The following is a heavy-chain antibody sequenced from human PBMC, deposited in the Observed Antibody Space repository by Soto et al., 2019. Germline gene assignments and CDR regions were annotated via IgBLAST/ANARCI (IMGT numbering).Heavy chain of an antibody. CDR1: GFTFDDYA. Sequence: EVQLVESGGGLVQPGRSVRLSCAASGFTFDDYAMHWVRQAPGKGLEWVSGISWNSGSIGYADSVKGRFTISRDNAKNSLYLQMNSLRAEDTALYYCAKGAMITFGVDHYDYMDVWGKGTTVTVSS. J-gene: IGHJ6*03. CDR2: ISWNSGSI. D-gene: IGHD3-16*01. CDR3: AKGAMITFGVDHYDYMDV. V-gene: IGHV3-9*01.